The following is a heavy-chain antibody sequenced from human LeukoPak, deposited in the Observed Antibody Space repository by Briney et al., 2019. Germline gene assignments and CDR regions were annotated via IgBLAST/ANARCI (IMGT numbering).Heavy chain of an antibody. CDR1: GYTFTGYY. J-gene: IGHJ3*02. Sequence: ASVKVYCKASGYTFTGYYMHWVRQAPGQGLEWMGWINPNSGVTNYAQKFQGRVTMTRDTSISTAYMELSRLRSDDTAVYYCALRARGSGYYGSGSYSRAFDIWGQGTMVTVSS. D-gene: IGHD3-10*01. CDR2: INPNSGVT. CDR3: ALRARGSGYYGSGSYSRAFDI. V-gene: IGHV1-2*02.